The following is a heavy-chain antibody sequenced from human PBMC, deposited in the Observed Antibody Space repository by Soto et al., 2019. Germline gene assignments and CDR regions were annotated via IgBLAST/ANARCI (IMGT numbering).Heavy chain of an antibody. CDR2: ISAYNGNT. J-gene: IGHJ4*02. CDR1: GYTFTSYG. D-gene: IGHD6-25*01. Sequence: GASVKVSCKASGYTFTSYGISWVRQAPGQGLEWMGWISAYNGNTNYAQKLQGRVTMTTDTSTSTAYVELRSLRSDDTAVYYCARVQRGNYFDYWGQGTLVTVSS. V-gene: IGHV1-18*01. CDR3: ARVQRGNYFDY.